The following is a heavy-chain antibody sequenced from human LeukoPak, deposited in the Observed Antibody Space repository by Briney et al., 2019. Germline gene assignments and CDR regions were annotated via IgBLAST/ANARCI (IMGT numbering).Heavy chain of an antibody. CDR1: GGSISSYY. CDR3: ARRTPITMVRGVIPLYYFDY. CDR2: IYYSGST. V-gene: IGHV4-59*01. Sequence: SETLSLTCTVSGGSISSYYWSWIRQPPGMGQEWIGCIYYSGSTNYNPSLKSRVTISVDTSKDQFSLRLTSVTAADTAVYYCARRTPITMVRGVIPLYYFDYWGQGTLVTVSS. J-gene: IGHJ4*02. D-gene: IGHD3-10*01.